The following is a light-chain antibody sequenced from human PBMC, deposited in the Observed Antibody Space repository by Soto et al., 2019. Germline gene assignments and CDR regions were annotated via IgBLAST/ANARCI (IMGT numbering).Light chain of an antibody. CDR1: QSILYSSNNKNY. CDR2: WAS. CDR3: QQYYSTPQT. J-gene: IGKJ1*01. V-gene: IGKV4-1*01. Sequence: DIVMTQSPDSLAVSLGARATIKCKSSQSILYSSNNKNYLAWYQQRPGQPPKLLIYWASTRECGVPDRFSGSGSGTDFTLTISSLQAEDVAVYYCQQYYSTPQTFGQGTKVEIK.